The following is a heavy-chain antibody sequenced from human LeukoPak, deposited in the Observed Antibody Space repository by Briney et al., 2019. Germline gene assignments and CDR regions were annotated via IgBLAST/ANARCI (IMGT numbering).Heavy chain of an antibody. CDR3: ARRAYGSGSYIDY. D-gene: IGHD3-10*01. V-gene: IGHV4-39*01. J-gene: IGHJ4*02. CDR1: GGSISSGSYY. Sequence: SETLSLTCTVSGGSISSGSYYWGWIRQPPGKGLEWIGSIYYSGSTYYNPSLKSRVTISVDTSKNQFSLKLSSVTAADTAVYYCARRAYGSGSYIDYWGQGTLVTVSS. CDR2: IYYSGST.